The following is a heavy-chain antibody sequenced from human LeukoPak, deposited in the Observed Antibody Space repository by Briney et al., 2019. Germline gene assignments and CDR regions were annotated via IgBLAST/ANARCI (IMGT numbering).Heavy chain of an antibody. Sequence: SETLSLTCTVSGGSISSYYWSWIRQPAGKGLEWIGRIYTSGSTNYNPSLKSRVTMSVDTSKNQFSLKMSPVNAADTAVDYRAXXXXXXXXXXXXXXXGXXXXXXXXXXXXXXXXXKY. CDR2: IYTSGST. V-gene: IGHV4-4*07. J-gene: IGHJ1*01. CDR1: GGSISSYY. CDR3: AXXXXXXXXXXXXXXXGXXXXXXXXXXXXXXXXXKY.